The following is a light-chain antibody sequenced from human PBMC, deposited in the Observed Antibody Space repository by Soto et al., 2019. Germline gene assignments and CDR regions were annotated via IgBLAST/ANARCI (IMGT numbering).Light chain of an antibody. CDR2: DAS. Sequence: ENVLTQSPGTLSLSPGHRATLPCRAIQSITNNYLAWYQQKPGQAPRLLIYDASRRATGIPDRFSGGGSGTDFTLTISRLEPEDFAVYYCQQYGSSPSWTFGQGTKVDIK. J-gene: IGKJ1*01. V-gene: IGKV3-20*01. CDR3: QQYGSSPSWT. CDR1: QSITNNY.